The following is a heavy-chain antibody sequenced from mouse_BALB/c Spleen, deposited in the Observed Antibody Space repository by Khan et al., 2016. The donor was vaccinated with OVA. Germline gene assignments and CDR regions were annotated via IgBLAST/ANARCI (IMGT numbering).Heavy chain of an antibody. D-gene: IGHD1-1*01. CDR2: INPHIGET. V-gene: IGHV1-20*02. CDR1: GYSFTGYF. J-gene: IGHJ2*01. CDR3: ARSYRSDFDY. Sequence: VQLKESGPELVKPGASVKISCKASGYSFTGYFMNWVMQSHGKSLEWIGRINPHIGETLYNQKFKGKATLTVDESSSTAHMELRSLASEDSAVYYGARSYRSDFDYWGQGTTLTVSS.